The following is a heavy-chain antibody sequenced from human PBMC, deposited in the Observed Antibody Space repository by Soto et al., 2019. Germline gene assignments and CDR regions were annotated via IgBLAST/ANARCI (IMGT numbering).Heavy chain of an antibody. D-gene: IGHD2-2*01. CDR2: IKSKTDGGTT. V-gene: IGHV3-15*01. J-gene: IGHJ4*02. Sequence: GGSLRLSCAASGFTFSNAWMSWVRQAPGKGLEWVGRIKSKTDGGTTDYAAPVKGRFTISRDDSKNTLYLQMNSLKTEDTAVYYCTTEWSSTSWCRKARCDYWGQGTLVTVSS. CDR1: GFTFSNAW. CDR3: TTEWSSTSWCRKARCDY.